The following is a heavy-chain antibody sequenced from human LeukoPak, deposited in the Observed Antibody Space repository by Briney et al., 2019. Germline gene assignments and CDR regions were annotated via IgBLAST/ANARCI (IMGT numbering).Heavy chain of an antibody. Sequence: SETLSLTCAVYGGAFSGYYWSWFRQPPGKGLEWIGEINHSGSTNYNPSLKSRVTISVDTSKNQFSLKLSSVTAADTAVYYCAREGGKKRFCSSTSCYGLGAFDIWGQGTMVTVSS. CDR2: INHSGST. V-gene: IGHV4-34*01. CDR1: GGAFSGYY. CDR3: AREGGKKRFCSSTSCYGLGAFDI. J-gene: IGHJ3*02. D-gene: IGHD2-2*01.